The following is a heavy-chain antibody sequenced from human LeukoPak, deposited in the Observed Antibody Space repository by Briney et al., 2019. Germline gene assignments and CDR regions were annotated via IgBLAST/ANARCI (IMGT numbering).Heavy chain of an antibody. J-gene: IGHJ4*02. CDR3: ARSSSGWSPYYFDY. CDR2: INPNSGGT. Sequence: ASVKVSCKASGYTFTGYYMHWVRQAPGQGLEWMGWINPNSGGTNYAQKFQGRVTMTRDTSISTAYMELSRLRSDDTAVYHCARSSSGWSPYYFDYWGQGTLVTVSS. D-gene: IGHD6-19*01. CDR1: GYTFTGYY. V-gene: IGHV1-2*02.